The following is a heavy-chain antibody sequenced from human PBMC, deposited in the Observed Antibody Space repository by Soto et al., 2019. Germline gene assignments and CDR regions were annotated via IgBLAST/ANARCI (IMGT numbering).Heavy chain of an antibody. V-gene: IGHV1-18*01. J-gene: IGHJ5*02. CDR3: AREQQLAPNWFDP. CDR1: GYTFTSYG. D-gene: IGHD6-13*01. CDR2: ISAYNGNT. Sequence: ASVKVSCKASGYTFTSYGISWVRQAPGQGLEWMGWISAYNGNTNYAQKFQGRVTITADESTSTAYMELSSLRSEDTAVYYWAREQQLAPNWFDPWGQGTLVTVAS.